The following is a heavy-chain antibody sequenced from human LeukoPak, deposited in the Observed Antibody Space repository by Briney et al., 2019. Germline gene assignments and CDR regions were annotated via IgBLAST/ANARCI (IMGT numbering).Heavy chain of an antibody. D-gene: IGHD3-22*01. CDR3: ARVDSYYYDSSDYSRD. CDR2: ISSSGRFK. Sequence: GGSLRLSCAASGFTFTSHTMTWVRQAPGKGLEWVSCISSSGRFKYYADSVKGRFTISRDNAKNSLYLQMNSLRAEDTAVYYCARVDSYYYDSSDYSRDWGQGTLVTVSS. V-gene: IGHV3-21*04. CDR1: GFTFTSHT. J-gene: IGHJ4*02.